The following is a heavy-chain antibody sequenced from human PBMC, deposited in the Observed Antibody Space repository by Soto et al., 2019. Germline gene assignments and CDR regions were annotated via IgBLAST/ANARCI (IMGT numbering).Heavy chain of an antibody. Sequence: ASVKVSCKASGYTFTGYYMHWVRQAPGQGLEWMGWINPNSGGTNYAQKFQGRVTTTRDTSISTAYMELSRLRSDDTAVYYCARDATLLTRDYYYGMDVWGQGTTVTVSS. J-gene: IGHJ6*02. CDR2: INPNSGGT. CDR1: GYTFTGYY. D-gene: IGHD2-15*01. V-gene: IGHV1-2*02. CDR3: ARDATLLTRDYYYGMDV.